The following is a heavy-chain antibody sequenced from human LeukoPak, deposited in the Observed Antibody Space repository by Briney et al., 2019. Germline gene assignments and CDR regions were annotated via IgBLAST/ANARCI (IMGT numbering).Heavy chain of an antibody. J-gene: IGHJ4*02. Sequence: PGGSLRLSCAASGFTFSSYSMNWVRQAPGKGLEWVSSISSSSSYIYYADSVKGRFTISRDNAKNSLYLQMNSLRAEDTAVYYCAKDPSSGWYGGSYWGQGTLVTVSS. CDR2: ISSSSSYI. D-gene: IGHD6-19*01. CDR1: GFTFSSYS. CDR3: AKDPSSGWYGGSY. V-gene: IGHV3-21*01.